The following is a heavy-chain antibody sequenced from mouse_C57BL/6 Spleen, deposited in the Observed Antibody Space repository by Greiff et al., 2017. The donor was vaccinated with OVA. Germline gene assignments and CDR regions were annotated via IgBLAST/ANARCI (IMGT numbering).Heavy chain of an antibody. V-gene: IGHV1-66*01. D-gene: IGHD2-4*01. CDR1: GYSFTSYY. CDR3: ARSYDYDGYFDV. Sequence: VQRVESGPELVKPGASVKISCTASGYSFTSYYIHWVKQRPGQGLEWIGWIYPGSGNTKYNEKFKGKATLTADTSSSTAYMQLSSLTSEDSAVYYCARSYDYDGYFDVWGTGTTVTVSS. J-gene: IGHJ1*03. CDR2: IYPGSGNT.